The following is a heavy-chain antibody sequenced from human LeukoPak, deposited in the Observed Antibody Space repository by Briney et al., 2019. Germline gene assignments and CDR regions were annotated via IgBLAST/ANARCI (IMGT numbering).Heavy chain of an antibody. V-gene: IGHV1-46*01. CDR1: GYTFTSHY. J-gene: IGHJ4*02. D-gene: IGHD3-22*01. CDR2: INPSGGST. CDR3: STYDSSGYYLDY. Sequence: GASVKVSCKASGYTFTSHYMHWVRQAPGQGLEWMGRINPSGGSTSYAQKFQGRATVTRDMSTSTVYMELSSLRSEDTAVYYCSTYDSSGYYLDYWGQGTLVTVSS.